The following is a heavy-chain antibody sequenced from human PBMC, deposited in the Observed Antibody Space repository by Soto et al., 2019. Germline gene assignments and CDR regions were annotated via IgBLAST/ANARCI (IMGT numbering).Heavy chain of an antibody. CDR3: ASHRYYGDYYRYFDL. V-gene: IGHV4-59*01. CDR2: IYYSGST. CDR1: GGSISSYY. D-gene: IGHD4-17*01. J-gene: IGHJ2*01. Sequence: QVQLQESGPGLVKPSETLSLTCTVSGGSISSYYWSWIRQPPGKGLEWIGYIYYSGSTNYNPSLKSRVTISVDTSKNQFSLKLSSVTAADTAVYYCASHRYYGDYYRYFDLWGRGTLVTVSS.